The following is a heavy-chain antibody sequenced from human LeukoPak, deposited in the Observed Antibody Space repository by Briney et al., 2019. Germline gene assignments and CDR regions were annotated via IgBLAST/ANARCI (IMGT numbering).Heavy chain of an antibody. CDR1: GDSISRYY. CDR3: ARRRIAAPFDC. Sequence: SETLSLTCTVSGDSISRYYWIWIRQPPGKGLEWIGYIYYSGSTNYNPSLKSRVTISVDTSKNQFSLKLSSVTAADTAVYYCARRRIAAPFDCWGQGTLVTVSS. CDR2: IYYSGST. J-gene: IGHJ4*02. D-gene: IGHD6-25*01. V-gene: IGHV4-59*08.